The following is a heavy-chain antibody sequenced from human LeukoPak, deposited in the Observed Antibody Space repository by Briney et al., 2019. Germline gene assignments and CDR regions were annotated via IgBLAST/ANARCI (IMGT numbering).Heavy chain of an antibody. V-gene: IGHV1-18*01. CDR3: ARDWWFGELFFDY. Sequence: ASVKVSCKASGYTFTSYGISWVRQAPGQGLEWMGWISAYNGNTNYAQKLQGRVTMTTDTSTSTAYMELSRLRSDDAAVYYCARDWWFGELFFDYWGQGTLVTVSS. CDR2: ISAYNGNT. D-gene: IGHD3-10*01. J-gene: IGHJ4*02. CDR1: GYTFTSYG.